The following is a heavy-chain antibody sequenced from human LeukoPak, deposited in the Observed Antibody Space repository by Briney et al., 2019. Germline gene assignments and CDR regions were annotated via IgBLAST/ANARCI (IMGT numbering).Heavy chain of an antibody. J-gene: IGHJ4*02. V-gene: IGHV1-2*02. CDR2: INPNSGGT. Sequence: ASVKVSCKASGYTFTGYYMHWVRQAPGQALEWMGWINPNSGGTNYAQKFQGRVTMTRDTSISTAYMELSRLRSDDTAVYYCARWVSGSSYRRITMTVLGPLYYFDSWGQGTLVTVSS. D-gene: IGHD3-22*01. CDR3: ARWVSGSSYRRITMTVLGPLYYFDS. CDR1: GYTFTGYY.